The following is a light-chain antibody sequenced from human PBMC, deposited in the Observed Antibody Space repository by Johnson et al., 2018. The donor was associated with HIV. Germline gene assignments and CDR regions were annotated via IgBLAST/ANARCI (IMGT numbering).Light chain of an antibody. CDR2: DNN. CDR3: GTWGSSLSCGLYV. CDR1: NSNIGNNY. J-gene: IGLJ1*01. V-gene: IGLV1-51*01. Sequence: QSVLTQPPSVSAAPGQKVTISCSGNNSNIGNNYVSWYQHLPGTAPKLIIYDNNKRPSGIPDRFSASKSGTSATLGITGLKTEDEADYYCGTWGSSLSCGLYVFGTGTRVTVL.